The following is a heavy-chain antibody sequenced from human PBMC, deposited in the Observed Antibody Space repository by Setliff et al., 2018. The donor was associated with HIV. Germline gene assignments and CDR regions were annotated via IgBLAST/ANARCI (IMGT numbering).Heavy chain of an antibody. V-gene: IGHV1-46*01. CDR2: INPSGGST. CDR1: GFTFTGYY. CDR3: ARVPILRYASPVDM. Sequence: ASVKVSCKPSGFTFTGYYLHWVRQAPGQGLEWMGWINPSGGSTSYSEKFRGRATMTRDTSRSTVYMELSSLRFDDTAVYYCARVPILRYASPVDMWGQGTLVTVSS. J-gene: IGHJ4*02. D-gene: IGHD3-9*01.